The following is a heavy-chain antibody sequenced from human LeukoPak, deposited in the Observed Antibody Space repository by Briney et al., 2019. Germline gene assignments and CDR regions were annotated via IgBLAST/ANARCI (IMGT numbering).Heavy chain of an antibody. J-gene: IGHJ4*02. Sequence: PGGSLRLSCAASGFTFSSYWMSWVRQAPGKGLAWVANIKQDGSEKYYVDSVKGRFTISRDNAKNSLYLQMNSLRAEDTAVYYCARVPPGWARGDYFDYWGQGTLVTVSS. V-gene: IGHV3-7*01. CDR1: GFTFSSYW. CDR3: ARVPPGWARGDYFDY. CDR2: IKQDGSEK. D-gene: IGHD1-26*01.